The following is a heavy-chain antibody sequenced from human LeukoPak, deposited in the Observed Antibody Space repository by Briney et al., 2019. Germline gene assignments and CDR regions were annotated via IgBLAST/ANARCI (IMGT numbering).Heavy chain of an antibody. Sequence: GGSLRLSCEASGFILSSYEMNWVRQAPGKGLEWVSYISSSGSIYYADSVKGRFTISRDNAKDSLYLQMNSLRAEDTAVYYCARDLGGCSTTSCYRWFDPWGQGTLVTVSS. J-gene: IGHJ5*02. D-gene: IGHD2-2*01. CDR1: GFILSSYE. V-gene: IGHV3-48*03. CDR2: ISSSGSI. CDR3: ARDLGGCSTTSCYRWFDP.